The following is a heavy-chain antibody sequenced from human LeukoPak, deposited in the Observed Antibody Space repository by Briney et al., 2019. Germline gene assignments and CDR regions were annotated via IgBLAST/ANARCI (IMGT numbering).Heavy chain of an antibody. V-gene: IGHV3-33*01. CDR1: GFTFSTYA. J-gene: IGHJ6*02. D-gene: IGHD2-2*01. CDR3: ARSDCGGSSCCYLSYYAMDV. Sequence: GRSLRLSCAASGFTFSTYAIHWVRQAPGQGLQWVAVIWFDGSNKYYADSVRGRFAISRDNSKNTVFLQMTGLRAEDTGVYYCARSDCGGSSCCYLSYYAMDVWGRGTAVTVS. CDR2: IWFDGSNK.